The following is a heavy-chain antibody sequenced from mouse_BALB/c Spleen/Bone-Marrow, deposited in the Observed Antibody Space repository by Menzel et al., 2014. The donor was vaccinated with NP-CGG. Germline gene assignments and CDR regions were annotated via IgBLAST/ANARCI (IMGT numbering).Heavy chain of an antibody. CDR3: ARDVRQLDY. CDR2: IRNNATGYTT. V-gene: IGHV7-3*02. D-gene: IGHD6-1*01. J-gene: IGHJ2*01. Sequence: EVQGVESGGGLVQPGGSLRLSCTTSGFTFTDYYMSWVRQPPGKALEWLGFIRNNATGYTTEYSASVKGRFTISRDNSQSSLYLQLNTLRAEDSATYYGARDVRQLDYWGQCTTLTVSS. CDR1: GFTFTDYY.